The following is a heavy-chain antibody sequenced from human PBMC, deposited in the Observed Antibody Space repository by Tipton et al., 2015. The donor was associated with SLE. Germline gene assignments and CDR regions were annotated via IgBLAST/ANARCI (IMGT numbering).Heavy chain of an antibody. D-gene: IGHD3-16*01. V-gene: IGHV4-34*01. Sequence: TLSLTCAVYGGSFSGYSWSWIRQPPGKGLEWIGQTNPSGNTNYNPSLKSRVTISVDTSNNQLSLKLTSVTAADTAVSYCARNFEGWKPYAFDVWGKGTLVTVSS. CDR1: GGSFSGYS. CDR3: ARNFEGWKPYAFDV. CDR2: TNPSGNT. J-gene: IGHJ4*02.